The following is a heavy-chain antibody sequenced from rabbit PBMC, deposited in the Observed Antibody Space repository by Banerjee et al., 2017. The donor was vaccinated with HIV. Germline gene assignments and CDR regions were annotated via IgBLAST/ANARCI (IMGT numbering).Heavy chain of an antibody. V-gene: IGHV1S40*01. CDR2: IYAGSSGST. D-gene: IGHD2-1*01. CDR3: AREDDDDYYDL. CDR1: GFTLSSYW. J-gene: IGHJ6*01. Sequence: QSLEESGGDLVKPGASLTLTCTASGFTLSSYWMCWVRQAPGKGLEWIACIYAGSSGSTYYVSWAKGRFTISKTSSTTVTLQMTGLTAADTATYFCAREDDDDYYDLWGQGTLVTVS.